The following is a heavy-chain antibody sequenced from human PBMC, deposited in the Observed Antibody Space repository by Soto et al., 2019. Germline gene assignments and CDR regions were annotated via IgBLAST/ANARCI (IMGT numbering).Heavy chain of an antibody. CDR2: INPKSGGT. CDR1: GYTFTANY. Sequence: ASVKVSCKASGYTFTANYIHCVRQATGQGFEWMGWINPKSGGTKYPQKFPVRVTMTRDSSLSTVYMTRTKPISDDTSGDYFARELAKGGGRAAFDYWVHVTLVTVCS. CDR3: ARELAKGGGRAAFDY. V-gene: IGHV1-2*02. J-gene: IGHJ4*01. D-gene: IGHD1-26*01.